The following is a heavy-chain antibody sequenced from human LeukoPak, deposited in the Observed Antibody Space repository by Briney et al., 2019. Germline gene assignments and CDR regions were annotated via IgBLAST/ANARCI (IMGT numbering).Heavy chain of an antibody. V-gene: IGHV1-2*02. CDR3: ARGSSIVLMVYADRLYGMDV. J-gene: IGHJ6*02. CDR1: GYTFTGYY. D-gene: IGHD2-8*01. Sequence: ASVKVSCKASGYTFTGYYMHWVRLAPGQGLEWMGWINPNSGGTNYAQKFQGRVTMTRDTSISTAYMELSRLRSDDTAVYYCARGSSIVLMVYADRLYGMDVWGQGTTVTVSS. CDR2: INPNSGGT.